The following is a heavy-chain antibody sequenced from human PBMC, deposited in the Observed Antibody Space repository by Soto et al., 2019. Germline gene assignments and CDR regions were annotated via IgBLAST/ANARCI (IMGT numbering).Heavy chain of an antibody. D-gene: IGHD3-10*01. CDR2: ISGRGGNT. CDR3: AKCDVLMTTSGDWCHWFHP. Sequence: EVQLLESGGSLVQPGGSLRLSCAASGFTFSTFAINWVRQAPGEGLELVSSISGRGGNTQYADSVKGWITIYRYNSKNKLYLQMNTMRDEDTAVYYCAKCDVLMTTSGDWCHWFHPWGHGTLVIVSS. V-gene: IGHV3-23*01. J-gene: IGHJ5*02. CDR1: GFTFSTFA.